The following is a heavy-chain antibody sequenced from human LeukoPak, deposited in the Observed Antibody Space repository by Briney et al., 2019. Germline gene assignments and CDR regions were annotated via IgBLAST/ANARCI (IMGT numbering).Heavy chain of an antibody. CDR3: ARVSRDIVVVVPATGYFDY. Sequence: GGSLRLSCAASGFTFSSYSMNWVRQAPGKGLEWVSSISSSSSYIYYAASVKGRFTISSDNDNNSLYLQMNSLRAEDTALYYCARVSRDIVVVVPATGYFDYWGQGTLVTVSS. V-gene: IGHV3-21*01. CDR2: ISSSSSYI. D-gene: IGHD2-15*01. J-gene: IGHJ4*02. CDR1: GFTFSSYS.